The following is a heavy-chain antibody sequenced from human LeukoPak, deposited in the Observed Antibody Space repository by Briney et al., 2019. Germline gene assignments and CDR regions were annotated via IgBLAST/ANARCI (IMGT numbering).Heavy chain of an antibody. CDR1: GFTFDDYA. J-gene: IGHJ4*02. Sequence: GGSLRLSCAASGFTFDDYAMHWVRQAPGKGLEWVSGIGWNSGGIVYADSVKGRFTISRDNAKNSLYLQMNSLGAEDTALYYCVKVTAAGFVDHWGQGALVTVSS. D-gene: IGHD6-13*01. V-gene: IGHV3-9*01. CDR3: VKVTAAGFVDH. CDR2: IGWNSGGI.